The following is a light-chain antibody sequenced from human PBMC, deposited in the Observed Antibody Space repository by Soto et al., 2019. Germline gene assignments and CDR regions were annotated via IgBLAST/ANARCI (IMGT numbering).Light chain of an antibody. V-gene: IGKV3-11*01. CDR3: QQRNTWPIS. CDR1: HSVAFF. Sequence: EIVLTQSPATLSLSPGERATLSCRASHSVAFFLAWYQQKPGQPPRLLMYDASNRATGTPARFSGSGSGTDFTLTIRSLEAEDFGIYYCQQRNTWPISFGQGTRLEIK. J-gene: IGKJ5*01. CDR2: DAS.